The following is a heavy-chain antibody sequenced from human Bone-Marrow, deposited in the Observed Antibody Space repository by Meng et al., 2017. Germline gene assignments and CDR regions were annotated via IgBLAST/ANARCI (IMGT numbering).Heavy chain of an antibody. CDR1: GFTLSDYY. CDR2: LSGGGFTT. V-gene: IGHV3-23*01. J-gene: IGHJ4*02. Sequence: GGSLRLSCAVSGFTLSDYYIDWVRQAPGKGLEWVSALSGGGFTTYYADSVKGRFAISRHNSKNTLYLQMNSLRAEDTALYYCAKYSYGLGDYLDYWGQGALVTVSS. CDR3: AKYSYGLGDYLDY. D-gene: IGHD3-10*01.